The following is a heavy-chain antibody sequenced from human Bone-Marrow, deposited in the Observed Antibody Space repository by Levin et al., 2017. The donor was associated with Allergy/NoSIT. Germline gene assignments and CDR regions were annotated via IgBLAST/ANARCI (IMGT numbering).Heavy chain of an antibody. J-gene: IGHJ4*02. V-gene: IGHV1-2*02. CDR3: ALHGVTIPGVSNVADY. Sequence: EASVKVSCKASGYIFTDDYIHWLRQAPGQGPEWLGWINPNSGGTDYVQNLRGRVTMTRDTSLNTAYLELTRLTTDDTAVYYFALHGVTIPGVSNVADYWGQGAPVTVSS. D-gene: IGHD3-10*01. CDR2: INPNSGGT. CDR1: GYIFTDDY.